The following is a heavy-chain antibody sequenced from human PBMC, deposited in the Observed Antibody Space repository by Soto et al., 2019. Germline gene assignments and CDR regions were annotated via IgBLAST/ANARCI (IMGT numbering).Heavy chain of an antibody. CDR3: AREGMYFGESPFTP. CDR1: GYTFTSYG. J-gene: IGHJ4*02. Sequence: QVPLVQSGAEVKKPGASVKVSCKASGYTFTSYGISWVRPAPGQRLEWMGWNSAYNGNTNYAPKLQGIVTMTTDTSSRTGDRELRSMTSDDTAVYYCAREGMYFGESPFTPWGRGTLVTVSS. CDR2: NSAYNGNT. D-gene: IGHD3-10*01. V-gene: IGHV1-18*01.